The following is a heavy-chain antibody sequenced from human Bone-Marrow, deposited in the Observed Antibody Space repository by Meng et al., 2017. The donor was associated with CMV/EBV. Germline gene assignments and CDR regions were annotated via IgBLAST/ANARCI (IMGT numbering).Heavy chain of an antibody. J-gene: IGHJ5*02. CDR2: IRYDGKNK. CDR1: GFTFSSYG. Sequence: GESLKISCAASGFTFSSYGMHWVRQAPGKGLEWLSFIRYDGKNKYYIDSVKGRFTISRDNSKDTLYLQMDSLTTADTAVYYCAREDFWSCSSTSCHGGTFDPWGQGTLVTVSS. V-gene: IGHV3-30*02. CDR3: AREDFWSCSSTSCHGGTFDP. D-gene: IGHD2-2*01.